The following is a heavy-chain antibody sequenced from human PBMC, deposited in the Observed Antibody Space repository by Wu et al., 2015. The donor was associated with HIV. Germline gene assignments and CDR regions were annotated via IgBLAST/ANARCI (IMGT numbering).Heavy chain of an antibody. Sequence: QVQLVQSGADVKKPGASVKVSCKASGYTFTDYYIHWVRQAPGQGLEWMGWINPNSGGTKYAQKFQGRVTMTRDTAVSTAYLELTSLRSDDTAVYYCARLQSLHGLYSNADYWGQGTLVTVSS. J-gene: IGHJ4*02. V-gene: IGHV1-2*02. CDR3: ARLQSLHGLYSNADY. D-gene: IGHD2-8*01. CDR1: GYTFTDYY. CDR2: INPNSGGT.